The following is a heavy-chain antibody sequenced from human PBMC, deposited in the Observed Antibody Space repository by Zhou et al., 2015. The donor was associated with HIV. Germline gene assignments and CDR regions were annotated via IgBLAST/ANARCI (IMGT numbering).Heavy chain of an antibody. J-gene: IGHJ6*03. CDR1: GYTFSIYG. CDR3: ARDRYEDGDSQSYYYMDV. V-gene: IGHV1-3*04. Sequence: QVQLVQSGAEVTKPGASVKVSCKTSGYTFSIYGVHWVRQAPGQRPEWIGWIHTGNGRTKYSQNFQGRVIITRDTSASTAYMEMSSLKSEDTAVYFCARDRYEDGDSQSYYYMDVWGKGPTVTVSS. CDR2: IHTGNGRT. D-gene: IGHD4-17*01.